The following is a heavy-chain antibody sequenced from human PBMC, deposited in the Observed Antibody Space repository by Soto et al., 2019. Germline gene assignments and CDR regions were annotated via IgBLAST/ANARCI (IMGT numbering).Heavy chain of an antibody. Sequence: PSETLSLTCTVSGGSISSGGYYWSWIRQHPGKGLEWIGYIYYSGSTYYNPSLKSRVTISVDTSKNQFSLKLSSVTAADTAVYYCARRRTIVGARVGGAADYWGQGTLVTVSS. V-gene: IGHV4-31*03. J-gene: IGHJ4*02. CDR3: ARRRTIVGARVGGAADY. CDR1: GGSISSGGYY. CDR2: IYYSGST. D-gene: IGHD1-26*01.